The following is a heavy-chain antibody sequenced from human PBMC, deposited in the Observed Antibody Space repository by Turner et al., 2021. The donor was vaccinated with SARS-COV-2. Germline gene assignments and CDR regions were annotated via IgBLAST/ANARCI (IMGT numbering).Heavy chain of an antibody. V-gene: IGHV3-30*18. CDR1: GFTFSHYA. J-gene: IGHJ4*02. CDR3: AKGPFFDY. CDR2: ISYDGSEK. Sequence: QVQLVESGGGVVQPGRSLRLSCPASGFTFSHYAIHWVRQAPGKGLEWVAVISYDGSEKFYADSVKGRFTISRDNSKNTLYLQMNSLRPEETAVYYCAKGPFFDYWGQGTLVTVSS.